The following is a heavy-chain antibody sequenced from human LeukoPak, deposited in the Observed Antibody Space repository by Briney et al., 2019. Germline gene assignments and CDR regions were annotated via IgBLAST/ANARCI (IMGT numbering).Heavy chain of an antibody. V-gene: IGHV4-34*01. Sequence: SETLSLTCAVYGGSFSGYYWSWIRQPQGKGLEWIGEINHSGSTNYNPSLKSRVTISVDTSKNQFSLKLSSVTAADTAVYYCARGKAPTYYYGSGSSRPFDYWGQGTLVTVSS. D-gene: IGHD3-10*01. CDR1: GGSFSGYY. J-gene: IGHJ4*02. CDR3: ARGKAPTYYYGSGSSRPFDY. CDR2: INHSGST.